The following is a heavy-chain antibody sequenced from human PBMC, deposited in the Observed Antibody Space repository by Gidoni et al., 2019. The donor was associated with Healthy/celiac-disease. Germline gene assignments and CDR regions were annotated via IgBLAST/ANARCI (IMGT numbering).Heavy chain of an antibody. J-gene: IGHJ3*02. V-gene: IGHV3-21*01. CDR1: GFTFSSYS. D-gene: IGHD3-10*02. CDR3: ARARRPVQGRGTDAFDI. CDR2: ISSSSSYI. Sequence: EVQLVESGGGLVKPGGSLRLSCAASGFTFSSYSMNWVRQAPGKGLEWVSSISSSSSYIYYADSVKGRFTISRDNAKNSLYLQMNSLGAEDTAVYYCARARRPVQGRGTDAFDIWGQGTMVTVSS.